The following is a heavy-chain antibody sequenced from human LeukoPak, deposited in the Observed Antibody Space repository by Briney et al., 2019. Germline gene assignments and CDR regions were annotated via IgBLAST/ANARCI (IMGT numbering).Heavy chain of an antibody. J-gene: IGHJ3*02. Sequence: GGSLRLSCAASGFTFSSYSMNWVRQAPGKGLEWVSSISSSSSYIYYADSVKGRFTISRDNAKNSLYLQMNSLRAEDTAVYYCARDPDMVRGNAFDIWGQGTMVTVSS. D-gene: IGHD3-10*01. V-gene: IGHV3-21*01. CDR3: ARDPDMVRGNAFDI. CDR1: GFTFSSYS. CDR2: ISSSSSYI.